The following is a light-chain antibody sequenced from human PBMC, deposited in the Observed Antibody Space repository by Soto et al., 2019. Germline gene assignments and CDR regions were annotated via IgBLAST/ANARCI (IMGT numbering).Light chain of an antibody. CDR3: FSFTTTSTHV. J-gene: IGLJ1*01. V-gene: IGLV1-40*01. CDR1: SSNIGAGYD. CDR2: GNS. Sequence: QSVLTQPPSVSGVPGQRVTISCTGSSSNIGAGYDVHWYQQLPGTAPKLLIYGNSNRPSGVPDRFSGSKSGTSASLAITGLQVEDEAEYFCFSFTTTSTHVFGTGTKVTVL.